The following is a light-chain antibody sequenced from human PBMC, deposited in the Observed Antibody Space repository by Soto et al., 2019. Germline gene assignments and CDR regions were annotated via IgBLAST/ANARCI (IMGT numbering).Light chain of an antibody. CDR1: QSVSSSY. CDR3: QQYGSSPIP. Sequence: EIVWTHSPDSLSLSPGQXXTLPCRASQSVSSSYVAWYQHKPGLAPRLLIHDTSSRAIGIPDRLSGSKSGTNFTLTIRRMEPEDVGMYYCQQYGSSPIPLGQVTRLEV. J-gene: IGKJ5*01. CDR2: DTS. V-gene: IGKV3D-20*01.